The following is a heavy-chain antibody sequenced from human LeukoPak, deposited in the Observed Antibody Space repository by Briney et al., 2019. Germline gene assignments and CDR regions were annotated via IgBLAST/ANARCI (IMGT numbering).Heavy chain of an antibody. CDR1: GGSFSGYY. CDR3: ARLRAWRDGYRSYYFDY. J-gene: IGHJ4*02. D-gene: IGHD5-24*01. V-gene: IGHV4-34*01. CDR2: INHSGST. Sequence: NTSETLSLTCAVYGGSFSGYYWSWIRQPPGKGLEWIGEINHSGSTNYNPSLKSRVTISVDTSKNQFSLKLSSVTAADTAVYYCARLRAWRDGYRSYYFDYWGQGTLVTVSS.